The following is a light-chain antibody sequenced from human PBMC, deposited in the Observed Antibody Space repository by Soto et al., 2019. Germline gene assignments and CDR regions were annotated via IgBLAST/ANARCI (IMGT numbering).Light chain of an antibody. Sequence: DIQMTQSPSTLSASVGDTVTITCGASQTISGWLDWYQQRPGKAPNLLIHDASSLERGVPSRLRGSGYGTELTITISSMQNDDFETYFCQQYNTDSMSFGQGTRLEIK. CDR3: QQYNTDSMS. J-gene: IGKJ5*01. CDR1: QTISGW. CDR2: DAS. V-gene: IGKV1-5*01.